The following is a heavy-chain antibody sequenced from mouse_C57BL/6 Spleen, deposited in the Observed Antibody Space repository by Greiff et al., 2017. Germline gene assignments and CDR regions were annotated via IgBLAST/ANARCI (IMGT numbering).Heavy chain of an antibody. CDR2: ISGGGGNT. Sequence: EVKLVESGGGLVKPGGSLKLSCAASGFTFSSYTMSWVRQTPEKRLEWVATISGGGGNTYYPDSVKGRFTISRDNAKNTLYLQMSSLRSEDTALYYCARERLHYYGSSYGWYFDVWGTGTTVTVSS. CDR1: GFTFSSYT. CDR3: ARERLHYYGSSYGWYFDV. J-gene: IGHJ1*03. V-gene: IGHV5-9*01. D-gene: IGHD1-1*01.